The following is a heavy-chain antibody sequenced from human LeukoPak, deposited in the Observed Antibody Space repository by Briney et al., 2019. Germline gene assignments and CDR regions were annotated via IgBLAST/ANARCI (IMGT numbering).Heavy chain of an antibody. CDR3: AKQREGTTWSPDY. D-gene: IGHD6-13*01. V-gene: IGHV3-30*18. J-gene: IGHJ4*02. CDR1: GFTFSSYG. Sequence: PGRSLRLSCAASGFTFSSYGMHWVRQAPGKGLEWVAVISFDGSNEYYLDSVKGRFTISRDNSKNTLYLQMNSLRVEDTAIYYCAKQREGTTWSPDYWGQGTLVTVSS. CDR2: ISFDGSNE.